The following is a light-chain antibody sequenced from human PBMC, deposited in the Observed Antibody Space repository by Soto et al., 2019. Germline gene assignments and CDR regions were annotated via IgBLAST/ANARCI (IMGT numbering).Light chain of an antibody. J-gene: IGKJ1*01. CDR1: QSILYSSNNKNY. CDR2: WAS. Sequence: DIVMTQSPDSLAVSLGERATINCKSSQSILYSSNNKNYLAWYQHKPGQPPKLLIYWASTRESGVPDRFSGSGSGTDFTLTISSLQAEDVAVYHCQQYYNTPPTFGQGTKVEIK. V-gene: IGKV4-1*01. CDR3: QQYYNTPPT.